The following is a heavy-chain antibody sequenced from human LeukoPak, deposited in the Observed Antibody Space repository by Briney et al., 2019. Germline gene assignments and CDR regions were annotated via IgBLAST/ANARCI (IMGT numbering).Heavy chain of an antibody. CDR2: IYYSGST. V-gene: IGHV4-59*01. Sequence: SETLSLTCTASGGSISSYYWSWIRQPPGKGLEWIGYIYYSGSTNYNPSLKSRVTISVDTSKNQFSLKLSSVTAADTAVYYCARETPTLGGAFSWGQGTLVTVSS. CDR1: GGSISSYY. D-gene: IGHD2-21*01. CDR3: ARETPTLGGAFS. J-gene: IGHJ5*02.